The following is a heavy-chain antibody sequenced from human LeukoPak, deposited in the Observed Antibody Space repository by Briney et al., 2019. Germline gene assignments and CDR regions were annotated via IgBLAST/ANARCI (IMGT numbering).Heavy chain of an antibody. CDR1: GFTFNTYW. J-gene: IGHJ4*02. V-gene: IGHV3-74*01. CDR2: INADGSST. D-gene: IGHD2-15*01. CDR3: ARDLGYCSGGSCYEAGY. Sequence: GGSLRLSCATSGFTFNTYWMHWVRQAPGKGLVWVSRINADGSSTAYADSVKGRFTIARDNAKNTLYLQMNSLRDEDTAVYYCARDLGYCSGGSCYEAGYWGKGTLVTVSS.